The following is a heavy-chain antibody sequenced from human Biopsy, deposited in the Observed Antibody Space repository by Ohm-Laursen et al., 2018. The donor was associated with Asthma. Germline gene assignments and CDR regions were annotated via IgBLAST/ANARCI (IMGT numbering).Heavy chain of an antibody. V-gene: IGHV3-7*01. D-gene: IGHD3-3*02. J-gene: IGHJ1*01. Sequence: SLRLSCAASGFTFRYYCMSWVRQAPGKGLEWVANIKHDGTEKNHVDSLKGRFTISRDNAKNSLYLQMNSLRAEDTAVYYCARTFHFWSPYHAEHYQLWGQGTLVTVPS. CDR1: GFTFRYYC. CDR2: IKHDGTEK. CDR3: ARTFHFWSPYHAEHYQL.